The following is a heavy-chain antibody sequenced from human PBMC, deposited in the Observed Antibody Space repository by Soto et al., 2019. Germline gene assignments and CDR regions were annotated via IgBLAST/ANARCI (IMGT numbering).Heavy chain of an antibody. CDR2: ISAYNGNT. V-gene: IGHV1-18*01. CDR1: GYTFTSYG. CDR3: ARDWQYYDFWSGYPYFDY. D-gene: IGHD3-3*01. Sequence: ASVKVSCKASGYTFTSYGISWVQQAPGQGLEWMGWISAYNGNTNYAQKLQGRVTMTTDTSTSTAYMELRSLRSDDTAVYYCARDWQYYDFWSGYPYFDYWGQGTLVTVSS. J-gene: IGHJ4*02.